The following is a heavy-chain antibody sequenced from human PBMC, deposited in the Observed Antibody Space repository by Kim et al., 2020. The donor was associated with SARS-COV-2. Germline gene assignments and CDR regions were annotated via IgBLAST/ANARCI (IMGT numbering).Heavy chain of an antibody. Sequence: DSVKGRFTISRDKSKNTLYLQMNSLRAEDTAVYYCAKAPPGSGWYGGFDYWGQGTLVTVSS. J-gene: IGHJ4*02. D-gene: IGHD6-19*01. V-gene: IGHV3-23*01. CDR3: AKAPPGSGWYGGFDY.